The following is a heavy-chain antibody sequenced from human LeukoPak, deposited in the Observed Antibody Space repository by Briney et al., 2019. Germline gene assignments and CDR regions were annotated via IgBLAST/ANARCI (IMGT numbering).Heavy chain of an antibody. V-gene: IGHV3-74*01. J-gene: IGHJ4*02. D-gene: IGHD1-26*01. CDR1: GFTFSSSW. CDR2: INSDESIT. Sequence: GGSLRLSCAASGFTFSSSWMYWVRQAPGKGLVWVSRINSDESITTYADSVKGRFTISRDNAKNTLYLQMNSLRAEDTAVYYCARGMGSSRSSIDYWGQGTLVTVSS. CDR3: ARGMGSSRSSIDY.